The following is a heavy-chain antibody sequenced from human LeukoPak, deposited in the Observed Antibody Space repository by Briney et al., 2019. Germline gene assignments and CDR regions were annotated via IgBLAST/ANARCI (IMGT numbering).Heavy chain of an antibody. CDR2: INPNSGGT. CDR1: GYTFTGYY. D-gene: IGHD3-9*01. J-gene: IGHJ5*02. V-gene: IGHV1-2*06. Sequence: GASVKVSCKASGYTFTGYYMHWVRQAPGQGPEWMGRINPNSGGTNYAQKFQGRVTMTRDTSISTAYMELSRLRSDDTAVYYCARVSLTGYYLSWGQGTLVTVSS. CDR3: ARVSLTGYYLS.